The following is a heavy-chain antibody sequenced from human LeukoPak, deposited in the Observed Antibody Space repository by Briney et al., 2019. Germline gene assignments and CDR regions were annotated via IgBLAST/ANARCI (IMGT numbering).Heavy chain of an antibody. Sequence: PGRTLRLSCAASGFTFSNYVKHWVRQAPGKGLEWVAAIWSDGKNKYYEDSVKGRFTISRDNSKKTLYLQMNGLRAEDTAVYYCAKVIYSSSWDQMDVWGKGITVTVSS. V-gene: IGHV3-33*06. D-gene: IGHD6-13*01. CDR3: AKVIYSSSWDQMDV. CDR2: IWSDGKNK. J-gene: IGHJ6*04. CDR1: GFTFSNYV.